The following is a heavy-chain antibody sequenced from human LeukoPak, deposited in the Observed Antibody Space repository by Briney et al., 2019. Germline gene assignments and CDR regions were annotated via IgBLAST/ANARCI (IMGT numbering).Heavy chain of an antibody. D-gene: IGHD3-3*01. V-gene: IGHV3-74*03. J-gene: IGHJ4*02. Sequence: GGSLRLSCAASGFTFSNAWMSWVRQAPGKGLEWVGRINSDGSDTTYADSVKGRFTISRDNAKNTLYLQMNSLRAEDTAMYFCTRDPNDFWSGYCFDYWGQGALVTVSS. CDR3: TRDPNDFWSGYCFDY. CDR1: GFTFSNAW. CDR2: INSDGSDT.